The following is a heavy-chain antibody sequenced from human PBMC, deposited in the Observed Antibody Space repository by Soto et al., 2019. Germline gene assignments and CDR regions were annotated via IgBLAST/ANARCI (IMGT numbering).Heavy chain of an antibody. CDR2: IYYSGST. Sequence: SETLSLTCTVSGGSIRSGCYYWSWISQHPGKGLEWIGYIYYSGSTYYNPSLKSRVTISVDTSKNQFSLKLSSVTAADTAVYYCARERGDSSGYYDAFDIWGQGTMVTVSS. CDR1: GGSIRSGCYY. D-gene: IGHD3-22*01. V-gene: IGHV4-31*02. CDR3: ARERGDSSGYYDAFDI. J-gene: IGHJ3*02.